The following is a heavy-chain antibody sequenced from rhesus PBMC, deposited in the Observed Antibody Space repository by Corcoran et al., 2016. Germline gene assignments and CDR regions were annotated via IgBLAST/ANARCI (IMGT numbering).Heavy chain of an antibody. Sequence: QLPLQESGPGLVKPSETLSVTCAVSGASISSSYWSCIRPAPGKGLEWIGYINGSGSSTNYNPSLKSRVTLSVDTSKNQLSLKLSSVTAADTAVYYCARWGGYGYGLDSWGQGVVVTVSS. J-gene: IGHJ6*01. V-gene: IGHV4-169*01. CDR2: INGSGSST. CDR1: GASISSSY. D-gene: IGHD5-36*01. CDR3: ARWGGYGYGLDS.